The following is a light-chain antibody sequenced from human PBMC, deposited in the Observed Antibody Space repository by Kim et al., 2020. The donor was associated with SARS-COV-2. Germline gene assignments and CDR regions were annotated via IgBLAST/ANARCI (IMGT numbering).Light chain of an antibody. V-gene: IGKV3-15*01. J-gene: IGKJ4*01. CDR2: GAS. Sequence: VSPGDRAPLSCRASHSVSSNLAWYQQKPGQTPRLLIYGASTRATGIPARFSGSGSGTEFTLTISSLQSEDFAVYYCQQYNNWPLTFGGGTKVDIK. CDR3: QQYNNWPLT. CDR1: HSVSSN.